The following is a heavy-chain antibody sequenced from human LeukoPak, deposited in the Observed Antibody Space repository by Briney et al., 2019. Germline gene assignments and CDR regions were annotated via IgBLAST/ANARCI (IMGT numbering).Heavy chain of an antibody. V-gene: IGHV4-39*01. Sequence: SETLSLTCTVSGGSISSSSYYWGWIRQPPGKRLEWIGSIYYSGSTYYNPSLKSRVTISVDTSKNQFSLKLSSVTAADTAVYYCARHERGGSYDLFDYWGQGTLVTVSS. CDR3: ARHERGGSYDLFDY. D-gene: IGHD5-18*01. CDR1: GGSISSSSYY. J-gene: IGHJ4*02. CDR2: IYYSGST.